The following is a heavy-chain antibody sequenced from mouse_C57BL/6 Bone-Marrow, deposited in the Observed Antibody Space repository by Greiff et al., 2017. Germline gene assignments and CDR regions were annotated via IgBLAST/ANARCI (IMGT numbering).Heavy chain of an antibody. D-gene: IGHD1-1*01. CDR1: GFTFSSYG. V-gene: IGHV5-6*02. J-gene: IGHJ4*01. Sequence: EVMLVESGGDLVKPGGSLKLSCAASGFTFSSYGMSWVRQTPDKRLEWVATISSGGSYTYYPDSVKGRFTISRDNAKNTLYLQMSSLKSEDTAMYYCARTTTGVDYAMDYWGQGTSVTVSS. CDR3: ARTTTGVDYAMDY. CDR2: ISSGGSYT.